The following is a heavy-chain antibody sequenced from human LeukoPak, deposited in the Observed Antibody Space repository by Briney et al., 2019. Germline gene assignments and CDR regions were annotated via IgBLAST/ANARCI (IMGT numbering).Heavy chain of an antibody. V-gene: IGHV4-4*07. CDR2: IYTSGST. Sequence: SETLSLTCTVSGGSISSYYWSWIRQPAGKGLEWIGRIYTSGSTNYNPSLKSRVTMSVDTSKNQFSLKLSSVTAADTAVYYCAREIVVVPAVTSYYMDVWGKGTTVTVSS. D-gene: IGHD2-2*01. CDR3: AREIVVVPAVTSYYMDV. J-gene: IGHJ6*03. CDR1: GGSISSYY.